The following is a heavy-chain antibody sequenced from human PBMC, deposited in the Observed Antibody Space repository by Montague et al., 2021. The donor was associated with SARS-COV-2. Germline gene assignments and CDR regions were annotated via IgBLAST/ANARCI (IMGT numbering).Heavy chain of an antibody. V-gene: IGHV3-74*01. J-gene: IGHJ4*02. Sequence: SLRLSCAASGFTFSNYWMHWVRQAPGKGLVWVSRINSDGSSTTYXDSVKGRFTISRDNAKNTVYLQMNSLRAEDSAVYYCASDSRYSGYEADYWGQGTLVTVSS. CDR3: ASDSRYSGYEADY. CDR2: INSDGSST. CDR1: GFTFSNYW. D-gene: IGHD5-12*01.